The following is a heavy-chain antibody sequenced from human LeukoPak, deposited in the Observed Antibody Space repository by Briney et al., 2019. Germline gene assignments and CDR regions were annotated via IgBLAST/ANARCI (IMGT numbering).Heavy chain of an antibody. CDR1: GGSFSGYY. J-gene: IGHJ4*02. V-gene: IGHV4-34*01. CDR2: INHSGST. CDR3: ARGRGSAYYYGSGSRYFDY. Sequence: PSETLSLTCAVYGGSFSGYYWSWIRQPPGKGLEWIGKINHSGSTNYNPSLKCRVTISVDTSKNQFSLKLSSVTAADTAVYYCARGRGSAYYYGSGSRYFDYWGQGTLVTVSS. D-gene: IGHD3-10*01.